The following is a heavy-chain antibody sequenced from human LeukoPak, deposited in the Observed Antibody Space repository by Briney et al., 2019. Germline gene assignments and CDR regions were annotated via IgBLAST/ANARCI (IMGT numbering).Heavy chain of an antibody. CDR1: GGSISSSAYH. V-gene: IGHV4-39*01. Sequence: SETLSLTCTVSGGSISSSAYHWGWIRQPPGKGLEWIGSIYYSGTTYYNPSLKSRVTISVDTSKNQFSLKLSSVTAADTALYYCAKHYMGSSYNHGLDCWGQGTLVTVSS. D-gene: IGHD3-10*01. CDR3: AKHYMGSSYNHGLDC. CDR2: IYYSGTT. J-gene: IGHJ4*02.